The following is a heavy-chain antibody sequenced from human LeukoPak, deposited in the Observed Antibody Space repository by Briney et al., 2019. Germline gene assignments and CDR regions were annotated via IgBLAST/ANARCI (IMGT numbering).Heavy chain of an antibody. CDR1: GFTVSSYY. CDR3: ANIAAPPTYYYYYYMDV. V-gene: IGHV3-53*01. J-gene: IGHJ6*03. CDR2: IYSGGST. Sequence: GGSLRLSCAASGFTVSSYYMSWVRQAPGKGLEWVSVIYSGGSTYYADSLKGRFTISRDNSKNTLYLQMNSLRAEDTAVYYCANIAAPPTYYYYYYMDVWGKGTTVTVSS. D-gene: IGHD6-6*01.